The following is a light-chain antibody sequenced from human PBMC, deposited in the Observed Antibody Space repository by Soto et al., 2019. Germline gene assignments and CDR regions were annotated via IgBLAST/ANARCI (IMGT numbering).Light chain of an antibody. J-gene: IGKJ5*01. CDR1: QRVSSS. CDR3: QQRSNWPLT. Sequence: IVLTQCPATVCLSXGERATLCCRARQRVSSSLAWYQQKPGQAPRLXXYDASNRANGSPARFSGSGSVTDFTRTISSLEPEDFAVYYGQQRSNWPLTFGQGTRLEI. CDR2: DAS. V-gene: IGKV3-11*01.